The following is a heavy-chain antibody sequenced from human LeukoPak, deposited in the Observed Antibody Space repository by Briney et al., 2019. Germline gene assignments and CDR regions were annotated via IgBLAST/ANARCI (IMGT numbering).Heavy chain of an antibody. Sequence: GGSLRLSCAASGFTFSSYSMNWVRQSPGKGLEWVSSISSSSSYIYYADSVKGRFAISRDNAKNSLYLQMNSLRAEDTAVYYCARDLLGWNYLFDYWGQGTLVTVSS. V-gene: IGHV3-21*01. CDR1: GFTFSSYS. CDR3: ARDLLGWNYLFDY. J-gene: IGHJ4*02. D-gene: IGHD1-7*01. CDR2: ISSSSSYI.